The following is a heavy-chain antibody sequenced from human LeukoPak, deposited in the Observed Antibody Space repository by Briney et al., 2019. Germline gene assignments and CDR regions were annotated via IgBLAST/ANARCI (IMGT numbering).Heavy chain of an antibody. CDR3: ARRAGAYSHPYDY. V-gene: IGHV3-74*01. Sequence: QPGGSLRLSCAASGFSFSVFWMHWVRQAPGKGPVWVSRIKTDGSITNYADSVKGRFTISRDNSKNTLYLQMNSLRADDTAVYYCARRAGAYSHPYDYWGQGTLVTVSS. CDR2: IKTDGSIT. CDR1: GFSFSVFW. J-gene: IGHJ4*02. D-gene: IGHD4/OR15-4a*01.